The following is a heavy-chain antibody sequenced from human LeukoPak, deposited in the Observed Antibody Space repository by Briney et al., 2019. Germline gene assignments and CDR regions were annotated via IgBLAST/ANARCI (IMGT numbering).Heavy chain of an antibody. V-gene: IGHV1-2*02. Sequence: ASVKVSCKASGYTFTGYYMHWVRQAPGQGLEWMGWINPNSGGTNYAQKFQGRVTMTRDTSISTAYMELSRLRSDDTAVYYCARAWNYLGPELRPKRVDPLGQGNLGNRLL. CDR2: INPNSGGT. D-gene: IGHD1-14*01. CDR3: ARAWNYLGPELRPKRVDP. CDR1: GYTFTGYY. J-gene: IGHJ5*01.